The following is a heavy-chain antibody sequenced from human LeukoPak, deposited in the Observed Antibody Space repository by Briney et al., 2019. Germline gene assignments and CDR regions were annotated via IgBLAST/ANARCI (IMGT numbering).Heavy chain of an antibody. Sequence: GASVKVSCKASGYTFTSYAMNWVRQAPGQGLEWMGWISAYNGNTNYAQKLQGRVTMTTDTSTSTAYMELRSLRSDDTAVYYCARAAGVYSSGWYAFGRWGQGTLVTVSS. CDR1: GYTFTSYA. CDR2: ISAYNGNT. V-gene: IGHV1-18*01. D-gene: IGHD6-19*01. CDR3: ARAAGVYSSGWYAFGR. J-gene: IGHJ4*02.